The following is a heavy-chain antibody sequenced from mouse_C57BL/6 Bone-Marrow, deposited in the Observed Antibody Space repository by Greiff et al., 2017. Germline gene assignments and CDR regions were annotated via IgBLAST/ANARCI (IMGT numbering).Heavy chain of an antibody. CDR3: ARERGYYGSSYRYFDV. D-gene: IGHD1-1*01. CDR2: IWWDDDK. J-gene: IGHJ1*03. V-gene: IGHV8-8*01. Sequence: QVTLKESGPGILQPSQTLSLTCSFSGFSLSTFGMGVGWIRQPSGKGLEWLAHIWWDDDKYYNPALKSRLTISKDTSKNQVFLKIANVDTADTATDYCARERGYYGSSYRYFDVWGTGTTVTVSS. CDR1: GFSLSTFGMG.